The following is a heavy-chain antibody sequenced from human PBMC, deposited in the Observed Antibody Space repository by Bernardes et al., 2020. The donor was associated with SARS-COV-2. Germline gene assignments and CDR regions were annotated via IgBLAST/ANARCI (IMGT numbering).Heavy chain of an antibody. V-gene: IGHV4-39*01. D-gene: IGHD2-8*01. CDR2: IYYGGNT. J-gene: IGHJ5*02. Sequence: SETLSLTCTVSGASVNSGLYYWGWVRQPPGKGLEWIGSIYYGGNTYYNPSLKSRITVSVDTPNNQVSLKLRSVTAADTAVYYCVRPNLAAPNWFDPWGQGILVTVAS. CDR3: VRPNLAAPNWFDP. CDR1: GASVNSGLYY.